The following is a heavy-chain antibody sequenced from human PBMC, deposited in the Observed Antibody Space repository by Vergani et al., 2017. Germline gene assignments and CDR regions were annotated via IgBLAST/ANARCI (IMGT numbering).Heavy chain of an antibody. CDR2: SSWNVGHI. Sequence: EVQLVESGGGFVQPGGSLRLSCAASGFTFSRHWMHWVRQAPGKGLVWVAGSSWNVGHIGYADSVKGRFTISRDDAKNSLTLQMTSLRPEDTAVYYCARGMGDCMDVWGKGATVTVSS. CDR3: ARGMGDCMDV. CDR1: GFTFSRHW. D-gene: IGHD3-16*01. J-gene: IGHJ6*03. V-gene: IGHV3-74*01.